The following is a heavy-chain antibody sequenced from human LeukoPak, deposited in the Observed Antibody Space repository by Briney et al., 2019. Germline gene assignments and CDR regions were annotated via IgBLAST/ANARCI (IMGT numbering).Heavy chain of an antibody. CDR1: GGSFSGYY. V-gene: IGHV4-34*01. CDR3: ARRPRGDIVVVPAATHFDY. Sequence: PSETLSLTCAVYGGSFSGYYWSWIRQPPGKGLEWIGEINHSGSTNYNPSLKSRVTISVDTSKNQFSLKLSSVTAADTAVYYCARRPRGDIVVVPAATHFDYWGQETLVTVSS. J-gene: IGHJ4*02. D-gene: IGHD2-2*01. CDR2: INHSGST.